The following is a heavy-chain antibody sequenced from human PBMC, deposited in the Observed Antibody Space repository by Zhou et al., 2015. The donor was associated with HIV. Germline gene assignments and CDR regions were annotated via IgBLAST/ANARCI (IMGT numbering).Heavy chain of an antibody. CDR1: GSTFSDSE. CDR2: LIPTFDAE. Sequence: QVQLVQSGTEVKRPGSSVKVSCKASGSTFSDSEISWVRQAPGQGLEWMGRLIPTFDAENHAQKFRGRLTISADKSTGAVYMELRSLRSDDTAVFYCARDQTDTAMGRYYYYYGMDVWGQGTTVTVSS. V-gene: IGHV1-69*06. D-gene: IGHD5-18*01. CDR3: ARDQTDTAMGRYYYYYGMDV. J-gene: IGHJ6*02.